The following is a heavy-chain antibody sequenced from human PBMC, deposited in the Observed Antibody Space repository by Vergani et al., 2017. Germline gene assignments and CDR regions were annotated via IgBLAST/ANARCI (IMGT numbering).Heavy chain of an antibody. CDR1: GGSFSGYY. CDR3: ARPHGYSSSWRDFDY. J-gene: IGHJ4*02. D-gene: IGHD6-13*01. V-gene: IGHV4-34*01. Sequence: QVQLQQWGAGLLKPSETLSLTCAVYGGSFSGYYWSWIRQPPGKGLEWIGEINHSGRTNYNPSLKSRVTISGDTSKNQFSLKRSSVTDADTAVYYCARPHGYSSSWRDFDYWGQGTLVTVSS. CDR2: INHSGRT.